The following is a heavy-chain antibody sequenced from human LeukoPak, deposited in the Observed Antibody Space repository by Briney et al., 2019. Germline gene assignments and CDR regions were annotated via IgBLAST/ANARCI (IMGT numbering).Heavy chain of an antibody. CDR1: RYTLTELS. Sequence: ASVKVSCKVSRYTLTELSMHWVRQAPGNGLEWMGGFDPEDGETIYAQKFQGRVTMTEDTSTDTAYMELSSLRSEDTAVYYCATSYLGTQTLWFGELFIWGQGTLVTVSS. CDR2: FDPEDGET. D-gene: IGHD3-10*01. J-gene: IGHJ4*02. CDR3: ATSYLGTQTLWFGELFI. V-gene: IGHV1-24*01.